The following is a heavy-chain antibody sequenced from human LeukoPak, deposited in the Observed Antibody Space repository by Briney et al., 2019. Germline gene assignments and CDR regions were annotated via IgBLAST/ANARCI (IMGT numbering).Heavy chain of an antibody. V-gene: IGHV4-59*01. Sequence: SETLSLTCTVSGGSISSYYWSWIRQPPGKGLEWIGYIYYSGSTNYNPSLKSRVTISVDTSKNQFSLKLSSVTAADTAVYYCARGSLSSGWYYFRHWGQGTLVTVSS. D-gene: IGHD6-19*01. CDR1: GGSISSYY. J-gene: IGHJ1*01. CDR2: IYYSGST. CDR3: ARGSLSSGWYYFRH.